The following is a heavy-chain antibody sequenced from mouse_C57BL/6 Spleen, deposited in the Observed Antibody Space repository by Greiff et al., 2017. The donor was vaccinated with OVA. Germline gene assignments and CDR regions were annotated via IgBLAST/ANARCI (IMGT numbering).Heavy chain of an antibody. CDR2: INPNNGGT. Sequence: EVQLQQSGPELVKPGASVKIPCKASGYTFTDYNMDWVKQSHGKSLEWIGDINPNNGGTIYNQKFKGKATLTVDQSSSTTYMELISLTSEDTAVYYCARHNYYGSSYGYFDVWGTGTTVTVSS. D-gene: IGHD1-1*01. CDR3: ARHNYYGSSYGYFDV. CDR1: GYTFTDYN. V-gene: IGHV1-18*01. J-gene: IGHJ1*03.